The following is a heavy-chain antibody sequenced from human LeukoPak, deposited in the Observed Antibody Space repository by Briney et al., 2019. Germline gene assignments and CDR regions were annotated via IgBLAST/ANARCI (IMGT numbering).Heavy chain of an antibody. CDR3: ARRYPPGRDYFDY. D-gene: IGHD3-16*02. CDR1: GFTFSSYE. Sequence: GGSLRLSCAASGFTFSSYEMNWVRQAPGKGLEWVSYISSSGSTIYYADSVKGRFTISRDNAKNSLYLQRNSLRAEDTAVYYCARRYPPGRDYFDYWGQGTLVTVSS. CDR2: ISSSGSTI. J-gene: IGHJ4*02. V-gene: IGHV3-48*03.